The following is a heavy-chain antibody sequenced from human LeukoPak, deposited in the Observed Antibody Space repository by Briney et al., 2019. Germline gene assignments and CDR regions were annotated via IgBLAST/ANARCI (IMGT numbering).Heavy chain of an antibody. D-gene: IGHD6-13*01. CDR2: ISSSSSYI. V-gene: IGHV3-21*01. CDR1: GFTFSSYS. CDR3: ARASLYSSSWSNPDIDY. Sequence: PGGSLRLSCAASGFTFSSYSMNWVRQAPGKGVVWVSSISSSSSYIYYADSVKGRFTISRDNAKNSLYLQMNSLRAEDTAVYYCARASLYSSSWSNPDIDYWGQGTLVTVSS. J-gene: IGHJ4*02.